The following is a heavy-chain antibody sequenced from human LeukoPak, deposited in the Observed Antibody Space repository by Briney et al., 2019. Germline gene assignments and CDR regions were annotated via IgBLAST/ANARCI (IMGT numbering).Heavy chain of an antibody. CDR1: GYSFTSYW. Sequence: GESLKISCKGSGYSFTSYWIGWVRQMPGKGLEWMGIIYPGDSDTRYSPSFQGQVTISADKSISTAYLQWSSLKASDTAMYYCARHDRLGGSGSLNDAFDIWGQGTMVTVSS. D-gene: IGHD3-10*01. V-gene: IGHV5-51*01. J-gene: IGHJ3*02. CDR2: IYPGDSDT. CDR3: ARHDRLGGSGSLNDAFDI.